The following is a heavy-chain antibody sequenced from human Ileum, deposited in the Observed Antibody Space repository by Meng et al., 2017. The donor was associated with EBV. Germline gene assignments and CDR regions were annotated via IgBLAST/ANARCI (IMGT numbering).Heavy chain of an antibody. CDR3: ATDNSVEDITWWFDP. CDR1: TYINHW. Sequence: QCGAGVKKPGASGKVSCKASTYINHWVHWVRQAPGQGLEWMGVINPSGDKTTYGRKFRDRVTMTRDTSTNTLFMEVSSLRSEDTAMYYCATDNSVEDITWWFDPWGQGTLVTVSS. CDR2: INPSGDKT. V-gene: IGHV1-46*01. J-gene: IGHJ5*02. D-gene: IGHD2-15*01.